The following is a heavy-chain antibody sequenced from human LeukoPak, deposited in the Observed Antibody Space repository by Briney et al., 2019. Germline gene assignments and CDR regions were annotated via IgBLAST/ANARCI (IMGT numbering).Heavy chain of an antibody. D-gene: IGHD6-6*01. CDR2: IYSSGST. Sequence: SETLSLTCSVSGGSISPYHWSWFRRPQGKGLEWIGYIYSSGSTNYNPSLKSRVTISVDTSKNQFSLRLSSVTAADTALYYCARHRYTSSSSYFDFWGQGTLVTVSS. J-gene: IGHJ4*02. CDR1: GGSISPYH. CDR3: ARHRYTSSSSYFDF. V-gene: IGHV4-59*08.